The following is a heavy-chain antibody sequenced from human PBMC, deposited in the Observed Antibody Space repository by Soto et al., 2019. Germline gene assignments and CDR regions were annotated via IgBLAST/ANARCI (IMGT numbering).Heavy chain of an antibody. CDR2: IIPIFGTA. J-gene: IGHJ5*02. Sequence: QVQLVQSGAEVKKPGSSVKVSCKASGGTFSSYAISWVRQAPGQGLEWMGGIIPIFGTANYAQKLQGRVTITADESTSTAYMELSSLRSEDTAVYYCARDGALGYCSGGSCYDWFDPWGQGTLVTVSS. CDR3: ARDGALGYCSGGSCYDWFDP. CDR1: GGTFSSYA. D-gene: IGHD2-15*01. V-gene: IGHV1-69*12.